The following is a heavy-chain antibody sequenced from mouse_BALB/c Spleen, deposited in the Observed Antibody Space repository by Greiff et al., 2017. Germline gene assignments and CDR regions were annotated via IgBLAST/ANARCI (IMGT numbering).Heavy chain of an antibody. Sequence: EVQLQESGPGLVKPSQSLSLTCTVTGYSITSDYAWNWIRQFPGNKLEWMGYISYSGSTSYNPSLKSRISITRDTSKNQFFLQLNSVTTEDTATYYCARDYYGNYEGAMDYWGQGTSVTVSS. CDR2: ISYSGST. J-gene: IGHJ4*01. D-gene: IGHD2-1*01. CDR3: ARDYYGNYEGAMDY. V-gene: IGHV3-2*02. CDR1: GYSITSDYA.